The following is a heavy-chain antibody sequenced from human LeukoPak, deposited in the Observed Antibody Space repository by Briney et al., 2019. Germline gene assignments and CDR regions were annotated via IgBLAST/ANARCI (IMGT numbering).Heavy chain of an antibody. CDR3: ASVDADDY. CDR1: GFIFSSYA. D-gene: IGHD3/OR15-3a*01. Sequence: GGSLRLSCAASGFIFSSYAMHWVRQAPGKGLEWVAVISYDGSNKYYADSVKGRFTISRDNSKNTLYLQMNSLRAEDTAVYYCASVDADDYWGQGTLVTVSS. CDR2: ISYDGSNK. V-gene: IGHV3-30-3*01. J-gene: IGHJ4*02.